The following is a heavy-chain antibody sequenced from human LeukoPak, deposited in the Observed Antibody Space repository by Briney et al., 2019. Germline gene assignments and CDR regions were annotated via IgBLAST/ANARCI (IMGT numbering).Heavy chain of an antibody. J-gene: IGHJ4*02. V-gene: IGHV3-15*01. CDR2: IKSKTDGGTT. Sequence: GGALRLSCPSSGFTFSNAWMGWFGQAPGKGLEWVGGIKSKTDGGTTDYAAPVKGRFTISRDDSKNTLYLQMNSLKTEDTAVYYCTTAVGPMYYYGSGSYYHYWGQGTLVTVSS. CDR3: TTAVGPMYYYGSGSYYHY. CDR1: GFTFSNAW. D-gene: IGHD3-10*01.